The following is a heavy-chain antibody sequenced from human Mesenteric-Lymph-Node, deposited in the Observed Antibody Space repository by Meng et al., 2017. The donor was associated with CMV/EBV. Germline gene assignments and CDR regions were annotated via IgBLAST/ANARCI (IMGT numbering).Heavy chain of an antibody. CDR1: GFSFDVFG. CDR3: VKDRSRGGSYYNYYYYYGMDV. J-gene: IGHJ6*02. Sequence: CPRLSRAASGFSFDVFGMHWVRQPPGKGLEWVSGIRWNGDSVDYADSVKGRFTISRDSARTSLYLQMNSLRTEDTALYYCVKDRSRGGSYYNYYYYYGMDVWGQGTTVTVSS. V-gene: IGHV3-9*01. CDR2: IRWNGDSV. D-gene: IGHD3-10*01.